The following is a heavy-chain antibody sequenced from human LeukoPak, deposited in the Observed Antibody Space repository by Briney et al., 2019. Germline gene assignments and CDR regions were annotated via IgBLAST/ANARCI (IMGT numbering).Heavy chain of an antibody. CDR2: IKQDGSEK. Sequence: GGSLRLSCAASGFTFSSYWMSWARQAPGKGLGWVANIKQDGSEKYYVDSVKGRFTISRDNAKNSLYLQMNSLRAEDTAVYYCARDPGSYYGSGSRYYYYYHMDVWGKGTTVTVSS. J-gene: IGHJ6*03. CDR1: GFTFSSYW. D-gene: IGHD3-10*01. CDR3: ARDPGSYYGSGSRYYYYYHMDV. V-gene: IGHV3-7*01.